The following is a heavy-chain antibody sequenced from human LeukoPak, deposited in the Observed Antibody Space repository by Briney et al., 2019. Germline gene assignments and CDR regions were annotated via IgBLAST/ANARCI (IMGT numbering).Heavy chain of an antibody. CDR1: GFTFSSYG. CDR2: ISGSGGST. Sequence: PGGSLRLSCAASGFTFSSYGMSWVRQAPGKGLEWVSAISGSGGSTYYADSVKGRVTISRDNSKNTLYLQVNSLRVEDTAVYYCAKDRLGAMMYFDFWGQGTLVTVFS. CDR3: AKDRLGAMMYFDF. J-gene: IGHJ4*02. V-gene: IGHV3-23*01. D-gene: IGHD1-26*01.